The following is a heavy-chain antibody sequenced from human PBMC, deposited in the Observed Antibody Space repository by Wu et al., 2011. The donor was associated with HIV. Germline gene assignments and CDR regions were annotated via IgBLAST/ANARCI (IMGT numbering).Heavy chain of an antibody. V-gene: IGHV1-69*05. CDR2: IIPVFGTV. CDR3: ARGYGSGKGYDGFDI. Sequence: QVQLVQSGAEVKKPGSSVKVSCTASGGTFSSYAISWVRQAPGQGLEWMGGIIPVFGTVNYAQKFQGRVTITTDESTSTAYMELSSLRSEDTAVYYCARGYGSGKGYDGFDIWGQGTMVTVSS. D-gene: IGHD3-10*01. CDR1: GGTFSSYA. J-gene: IGHJ3*02.